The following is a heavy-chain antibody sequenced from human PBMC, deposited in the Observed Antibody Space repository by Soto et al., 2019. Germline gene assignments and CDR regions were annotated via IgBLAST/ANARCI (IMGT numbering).Heavy chain of an antibody. CDR1: GYTFTSYA. Sequence: QVHLVQSGAEVSEPGASVSVSCKASGYTFTSYAIHWVRQAPGQRLEWMGWINGGNGDTRYSQQFLGRVTIARDSSATTTFMELNSLTHEDSAMYYCARDGRFGELLWWGQGTLVTVSS. D-gene: IGHD3-10*01. V-gene: IGHV1-3*01. J-gene: IGHJ4*02. CDR2: INGGNGDT. CDR3: ARDGRFGELLW.